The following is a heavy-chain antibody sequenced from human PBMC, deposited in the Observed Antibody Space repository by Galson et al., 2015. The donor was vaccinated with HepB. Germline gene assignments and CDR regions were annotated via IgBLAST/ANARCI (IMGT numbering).Heavy chain of an antibody. CDR3: AKDSRKWLRLSSGMDV. Sequence: SLRLSCAASGFTFSSYVMSWVRQAPGKGLEWVSGISGSGGSTHYAGSVKGRFTISRDNYKNTLYLQMNSLRAEDTAVYYCAKDSRKWLRLSSGMDVWGQGTTVTVSS. CDR2: ISGSGGST. V-gene: IGHV3-23*01. CDR1: GFTFSSYV. D-gene: IGHD5-12*01. J-gene: IGHJ6*02.